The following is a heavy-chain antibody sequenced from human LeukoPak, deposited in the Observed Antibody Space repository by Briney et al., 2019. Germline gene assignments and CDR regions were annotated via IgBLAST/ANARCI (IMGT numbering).Heavy chain of an antibody. CDR3: AGIKVGATGIDY. CDR1: GFTFSSYA. Sequence: GGSLRLSCAASGFTFSSYAMSWVRQAPGKGLEWVSAISGSGGSTYYADSVKGRFTISRDNSKNTLYLQMNSLRAEDTAVYYCAGIKVGATGIDYWGRGTLVTVSS. D-gene: IGHD1-26*01. J-gene: IGHJ4*02. CDR2: ISGSGGST. V-gene: IGHV3-23*01.